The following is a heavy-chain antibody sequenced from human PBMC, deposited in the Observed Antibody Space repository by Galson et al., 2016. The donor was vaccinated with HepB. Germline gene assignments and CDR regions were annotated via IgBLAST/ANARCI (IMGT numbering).Heavy chain of an antibody. D-gene: IGHD3-3*02. CDR2: ISGSGTTT. V-gene: IGHV3-23*01. Sequence: SLRLSCAASGFTFSSYAMRWVRQAPGKGLEWVSAISGSGTTTYYADSVKGRFTISRDNPKNTLYLQMNSLRAEDTAVYYCAKDVSHHNWFDPWGQGTLVTVSS. CDR1: GFTFSSYA. CDR3: AKDVSHHNWFDP. J-gene: IGHJ5*02.